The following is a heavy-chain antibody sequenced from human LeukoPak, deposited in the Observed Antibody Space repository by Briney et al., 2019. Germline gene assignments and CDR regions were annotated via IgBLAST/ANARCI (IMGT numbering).Heavy chain of an antibody. D-gene: IGHD3-22*01. V-gene: IGHV3-74*01. CDR3: ARGMDYYDNRGYTTDS. CDR2: LNSDGSST. Sequence: SGGSLRLSCAASRFTFSTYWMHWVRQVPGKGLVWVSRLNSDGSSTTYADSVKGRFTISRDNAKNTLYLQMNGLRVEDTAVYFCARGMDYYDNRGYTTDSWGQGTLVTVAS. J-gene: IGHJ4*02. CDR1: RFTFSTYW.